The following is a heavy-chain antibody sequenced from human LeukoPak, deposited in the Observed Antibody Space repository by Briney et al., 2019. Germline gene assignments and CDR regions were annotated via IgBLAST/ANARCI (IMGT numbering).Heavy chain of an antibody. V-gene: IGHV4-39*07. J-gene: IGHJ6*03. CDR2: IYYSGRT. CDR1: GGSISSSSFY. D-gene: IGHD6-13*01. CDR3: ARGNIAAAREGYYYYYYMDV. Sequence: PSETLSLTCTVSGGSISSSSFYWGWIRQPPGKGLEWIGTIYYSGRTYYNPSLKSRVTISVDTSKNQFSLKLSSVTAADTAVYYCARGNIAAAREGYYYYYYMDVWGKGTTVTISS.